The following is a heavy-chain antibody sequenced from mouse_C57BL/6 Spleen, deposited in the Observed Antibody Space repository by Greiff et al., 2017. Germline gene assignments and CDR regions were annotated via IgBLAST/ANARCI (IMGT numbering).Heavy chain of an antibody. Sequence: EVQRVESGGGLVKPGGSLKLSCAASGFTFSSYAMSWVRQTPEKRLEWVATISDGGSYTYYPDNVKGRFTISRDNAKNNLYLQMSHLKSEDTAMYYCAREGKYYYPLYFDYWGQGTTLTVSS. CDR2: ISDGGSYT. J-gene: IGHJ2*01. D-gene: IGHD1-1*01. CDR3: AREGKYYYPLYFDY. V-gene: IGHV5-4*01. CDR1: GFTFSSYA.